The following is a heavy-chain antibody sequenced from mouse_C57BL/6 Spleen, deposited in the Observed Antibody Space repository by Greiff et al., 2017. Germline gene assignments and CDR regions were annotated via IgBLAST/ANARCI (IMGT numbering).Heavy chain of an antibody. Sequence: QVHVKQSGPELVKPGASVKISCKASGYAFSSSWMNWVKQRPGKGLEWIGRIYPGDGDTNYNGKFKGKATLTADKSSSTAYMQLSSLTSEDSAVYFCARSGTAQALAYWGQGTLVTVSA. CDR3: ARSGTAQALAY. V-gene: IGHV1-82*01. CDR2: IYPGDGDT. CDR1: GYAFSSSW. D-gene: IGHD3-2*02. J-gene: IGHJ3*01.